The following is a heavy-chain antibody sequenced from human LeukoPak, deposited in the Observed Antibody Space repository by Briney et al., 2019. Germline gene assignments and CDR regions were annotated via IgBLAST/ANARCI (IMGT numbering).Heavy chain of an antibody. J-gene: IGHJ4*03. CDR3: ARVDFFRSGPDY. D-gene: IGHD3-3*01. Sequence: GGSLRLSCAASGFTFSSYEMDWVRQAPGKGLEWVSYISSSGSTIYYADSVKGRFTISRDNAKNSLYLQMNSLRAEDTAVYYCARVDFFRSGPDYWGQGTTVTVSS. V-gene: IGHV3-48*03. CDR2: ISSSGSTI. CDR1: GFTFSSYE.